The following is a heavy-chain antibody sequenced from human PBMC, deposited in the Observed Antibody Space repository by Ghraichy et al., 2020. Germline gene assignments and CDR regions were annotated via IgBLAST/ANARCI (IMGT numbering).Heavy chain of an antibody. Sequence: ETLSLTCTVSGGSISSYYWSWIRQPPGKGLEWIGYIYYSGSTNYNPSLKSRVTISVDTSKNQFSLKLSSVTAADTAVYYCARDQGILGNYGMDVWGQGTTVTVSS. J-gene: IGHJ6*02. V-gene: IGHV4-59*01. CDR3: ARDQGILGNYGMDV. CDR1: GGSISSYY. D-gene: IGHD1-14*01. CDR2: IYYSGST.